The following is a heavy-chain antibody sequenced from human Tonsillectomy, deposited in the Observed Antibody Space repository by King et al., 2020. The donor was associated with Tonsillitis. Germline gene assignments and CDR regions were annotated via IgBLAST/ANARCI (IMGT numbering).Heavy chain of an antibody. CDR3: ARDSGGRGVYCNAFDI. J-gene: IGHJ3*02. CDR2: MSSSRSYI. V-gene: IGHV3-21*01. CDR1: GFTFSSYS. Sequence: EVQLVESGGGLVKPGGSLRLSCAASGFTFSSYSMNWVRQAPGKGLEWVSSMSSSRSYIYYADSVKGRFTISRDNAKNSLYLQMNSLRAEDTAVYYCARDSGGRGVYCNAFDIWGQGNMVTVSS. D-gene: IGHD5/OR15-5a*01.